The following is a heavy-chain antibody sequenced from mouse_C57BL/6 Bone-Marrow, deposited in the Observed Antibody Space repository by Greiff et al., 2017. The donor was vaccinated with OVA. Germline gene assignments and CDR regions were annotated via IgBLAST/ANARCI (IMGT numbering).Heavy chain of an antibody. J-gene: IGHJ4*01. D-gene: IGHD2-9*01. CDR3: AREREASYGYDAGYAMDY. CDR2: IDPSDSYT. CDR1: GYTFTSYW. V-gene: IGHV1-59*01. Sequence: QVQLQQPGAELVRPGTSVKLSCKASGYTFTSYWMHWVKQRPGQGLEWIGVIDPSDSYTNYNQKFKGKATLTVDTSSSTAYMQLSSRTSEDSAVYYCAREREASYGYDAGYAMDYWGQGTSVTVSS.